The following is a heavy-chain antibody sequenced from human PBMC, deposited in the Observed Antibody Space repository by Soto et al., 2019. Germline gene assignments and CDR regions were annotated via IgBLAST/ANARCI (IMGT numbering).Heavy chain of an antibody. J-gene: IGHJ6*02. CDR3: ARGHILTGYYTGPPYYGMDV. Sequence: SETLSLTCAVYGGSFSGYYWSWIRQPPGKGLEWIGEINHSGSTNYNPSLKSRVTISVDTSKNQFSLKMSSVTAADTAVYYCARGHILTGYYTGPPYYGMDVWGQGTTVTVSS. V-gene: IGHV4-34*01. D-gene: IGHD3-9*01. CDR2: INHSGST. CDR1: GGSFSGYY.